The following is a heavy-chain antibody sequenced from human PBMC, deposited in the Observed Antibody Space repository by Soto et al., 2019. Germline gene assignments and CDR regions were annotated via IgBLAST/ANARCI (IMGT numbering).Heavy chain of an antibody. CDR1: GFSLTTSGVV. Sequence: QITLNESGPTQVKPRQTLTLTCTFSGFSLTTSGVVVGWIRQSPGKAPEWLALIYWDDDKRYSPSLKSRLTINKVTSKNQVVLTMADLDPADTATYYCAHRVLRTVFGLVTTTAIYFDFWGEGSPVAISS. CDR3: AHRVLRTVFGLVTTTAIYFDF. CDR2: IYWDDDK. V-gene: IGHV2-5*02. J-gene: IGHJ4*02. D-gene: IGHD3-3*01.